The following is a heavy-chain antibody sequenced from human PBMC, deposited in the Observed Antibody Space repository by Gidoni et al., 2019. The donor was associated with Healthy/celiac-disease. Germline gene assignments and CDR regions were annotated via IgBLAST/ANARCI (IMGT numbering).Heavy chain of an antibody. V-gene: IGHV1-46*01. D-gene: IGHD2-15*01. CDR3: ARNRGGGIQIETPKNWFDP. CDR1: GYTCTSSY. J-gene: IGHJ5*02. Sequence: QVQLVQSGAEVKKPGASVKVSCKASGYTCTSSYMHWVRQAPGQGLEWMGIINPSGGSTSYAQKFQGRVTMTRDTSTSTVYMELSSLRSEDTAVYYCARNRGGGIQIETPKNWFDPWGQGTLVTVSS. CDR2: INPSGGST.